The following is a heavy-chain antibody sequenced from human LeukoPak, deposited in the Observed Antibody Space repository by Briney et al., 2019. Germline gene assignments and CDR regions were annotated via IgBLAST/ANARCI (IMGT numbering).Heavy chain of an antibody. CDR2: MNPNSGNT. J-gene: IGHJ4*02. Sequence: ASVKVSCKASGYTFTSYNINWVRQATGQGLEWMGWMNPNSGNTGYAQMFQGRVTITRNTSIDTAYMELSSLRSEDTAVYYCARGGKYTTGWLFWGQGTLVTVSS. CDR1: GYTFTSYN. V-gene: IGHV1-8*03. D-gene: IGHD6-19*01. CDR3: ARGGKYTTGWLF.